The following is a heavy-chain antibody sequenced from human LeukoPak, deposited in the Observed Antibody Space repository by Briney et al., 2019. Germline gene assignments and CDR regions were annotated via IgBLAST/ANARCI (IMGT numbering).Heavy chain of an antibody. D-gene: IGHD2-15*01. V-gene: IGHV1-69*13. CDR1: GGTFSNYA. CDR3: ARHCSGGNCYGVADI. Sequence: SVKVSCKASGGTFSNYAINWVRQAPGQGLEWMGGIIPIFGTANYAQKFQGRVTITADESTSTAYMELSSLRSEDTAAYYCARHCSGGNCYGVADIWGQGTVVTVSS. CDR2: IIPIFGTA. J-gene: IGHJ3*02.